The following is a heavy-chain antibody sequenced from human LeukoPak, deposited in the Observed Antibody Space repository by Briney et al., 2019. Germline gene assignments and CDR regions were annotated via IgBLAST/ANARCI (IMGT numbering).Heavy chain of an antibody. V-gene: IGHV4-59*10. CDR1: GGSFSGYY. J-gene: IGHJ5*02. Sequence: SETLSLTCAVYGGSFSGYYWSWIRQPAGKGLEWIGRIYTSGSTNYNPSLKSRVTISVDTSKNQFSLKLSSVTAADTAVYYCARGERIVGAQGNWFDPWGQGTLVTVSS. D-gene: IGHD1-26*01. CDR2: IYTSGST. CDR3: ARGERIVGAQGNWFDP.